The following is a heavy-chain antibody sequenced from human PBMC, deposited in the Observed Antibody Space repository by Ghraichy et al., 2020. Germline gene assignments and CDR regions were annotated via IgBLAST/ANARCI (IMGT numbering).Heavy chain of an antibody. J-gene: IGHJ4*02. V-gene: IGHV4-31*11. Sequence: SETLSLTCAVSGGSINSGGYYWSWIRQHPGKGLEWIGYIYNSGSTYYNPSVKSRVNISVDTSKNQFSLKLSSVTAADTAVYYCASSWRNLLTGYYVVYWGQGTLVTVSS. CDR1: GGSINSGGYY. CDR3: ASSWRNLLTGYYVVY. CDR2: IYNSGST. D-gene: IGHD3-9*01.